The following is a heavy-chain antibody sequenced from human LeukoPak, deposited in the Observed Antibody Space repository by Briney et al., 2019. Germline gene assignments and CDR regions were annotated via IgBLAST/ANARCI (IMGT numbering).Heavy chain of an antibody. D-gene: IGHD2-21*02. J-gene: IGHJ4*02. Sequence: GESLKTSCKGSGYSFTSYCISWVRQMPGKGLEWMVRIDSSGSYTNYSPSFQGHVTISADKSNNPAYLQLSRLKASDTAMYYCTRLYCGRDCPDYWGQGTLVTVSS. V-gene: IGHV5-10-1*01. CDR1: GYSFTSYC. CDR3: TRLYCGRDCPDY. CDR2: IDSSGSYT.